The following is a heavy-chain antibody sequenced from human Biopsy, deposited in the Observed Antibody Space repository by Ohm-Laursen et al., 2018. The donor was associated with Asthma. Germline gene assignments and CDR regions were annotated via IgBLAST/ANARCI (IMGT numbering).Heavy chain of an antibody. CDR1: GYTFNSAG. CDR3: ARAVDYSHYYGIDV. V-gene: IGHV1-18*01. Sequence: VPSVKVSCKTSGYTFNSAGITWVRQAPGQGIAWMGWISVYNGNTKVAQKLQDRVTMITDTSTSTAYMELRSLRSDDTAVYFCARAVDYSHYYGIDVWGQGTTVTVS. CDR2: ISVYNGNT. D-gene: IGHD3-10*01. J-gene: IGHJ6*02.